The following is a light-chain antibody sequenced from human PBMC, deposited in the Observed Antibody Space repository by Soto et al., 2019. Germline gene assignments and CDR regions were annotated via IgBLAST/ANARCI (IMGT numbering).Light chain of an antibody. J-gene: IGKJ3*01. CDR3: QQYENLPRFI. CDR2: SAS. V-gene: IGKV1-33*01. CDR1: QTVSKF. Sequence: DLQTTQYPSSLSASVGDRVTIACRASQTVSKFVNWYQQKPGKVPDLLIYSASTLYSGVPSRFSGSGSGTDFTFTISSLQPEDIATYFCQQYENLPRFIFGPGTKVDIK.